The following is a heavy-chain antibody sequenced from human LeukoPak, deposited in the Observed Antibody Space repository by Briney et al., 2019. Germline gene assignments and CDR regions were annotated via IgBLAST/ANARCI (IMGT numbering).Heavy chain of an antibody. CDR3: ARHSPTHYYGYYYDSSGYPAYFDY. CDR2: IYHSGST. J-gene: IGHJ4*02. CDR1: GYSISSGYY. D-gene: IGHD3-22*01. Sequence: SETLSLTCTVSGYSISSGYYWGWIRQPPGKGLEWIGSIYHSGSTYYNPSLKSRVTISVDTSKNQFSLKLSSVTAADTAVYYCARHSPTHYYGYYYDSSGYPAYFDYWGQGTLVTVSS. V-gene: IGHV4-38-2*02.